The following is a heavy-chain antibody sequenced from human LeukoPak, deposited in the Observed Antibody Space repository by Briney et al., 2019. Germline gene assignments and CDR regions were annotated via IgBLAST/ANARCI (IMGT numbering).Heavy chain of an antibody. CDR1: GYSFTTYW. J-gene: IGHJ4*02. V-gene: IGHV5-51*01. Sequence: GESLKISCKGSGYSFTTYWIAWVRQMPGKGLEWMGLIYPGNSDARYSPSFQGQVIIAADTSISTAYLQWSSLEASDTAMYYCARGRYSHGPFDYWGQGTLVTVSS. CDR2: IYPGNSDA. CDR3: ARGRYSHGPFDY. D-gene: IGHD5-18*01.